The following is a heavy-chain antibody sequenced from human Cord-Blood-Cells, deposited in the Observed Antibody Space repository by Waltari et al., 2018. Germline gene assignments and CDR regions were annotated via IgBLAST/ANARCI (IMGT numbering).Heavy chain of an antibody. D-gene: IGHD2-2*02. Sequence: GLVTPSETLSLTCTVSGGSISSSSYYWGWIRQPPGKGLEWIGSIYYSGSTYYNPSLKSRVTISVDTSKNQFSLKLSSVTAADTAVYYCARLDEYCSSTSCYTGAFDIWGQGTMVTVSS. CDR1: GGSISSSSYY. CDR2: IYYSGST. J-gene: IGHJ3*02. V-gene: IGHV4-39*01. CDR3: ARLDEYCSSTSCYTGAFDI.